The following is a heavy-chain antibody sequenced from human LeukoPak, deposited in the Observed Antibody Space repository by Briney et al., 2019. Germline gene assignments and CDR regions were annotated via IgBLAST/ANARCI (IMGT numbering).Heavy chain of an antibody. Sequence: PGRSLRLSCAASGFTFDDYAMHWVRQAPGKGLEWVSGISYNSDTIAYADSVKGRFTISRDNAKNSLYLQMNSLRAEDTALYYCAKDYRGGDCYSGWYFDLWGRGTLVTVSS. D-gene: IGHD2-21*02. CDR2: ISYNSDTI. CDR1: GFTFDDYA. V-gene: IGHV3-9*01. CDR3: AKDYRGGDCYSGWYFDL. J-gene: IGHJ2*01.